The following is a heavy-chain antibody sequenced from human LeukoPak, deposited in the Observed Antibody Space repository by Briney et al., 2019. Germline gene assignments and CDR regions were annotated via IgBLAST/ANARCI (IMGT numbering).Heavy chain of an antibody. CDR3: AKFGYDFWSGYRKFDY. CDR1: GFTFSSYA. Sequence: PGGSLRFSCAASGFTFSSYAMSWVRQAPGKGLEWVSAISGSGGSTYYADSVKGRFTISRDNSKNTLYLQMNSLRAEDTAVYYCAKFGYDFWSGYRKFDYWGQGTLVTVSS. J-gene: IGHJ4*02. V-gene: IGHV3-23*01. CDR2: ISGSGGST. D-gene: IGHD3-3*01.